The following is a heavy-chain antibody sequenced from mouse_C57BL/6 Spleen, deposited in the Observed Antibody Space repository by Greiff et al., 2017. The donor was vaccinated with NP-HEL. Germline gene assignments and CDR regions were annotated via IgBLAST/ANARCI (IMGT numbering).Heavy chain of an antibody. V-gene: IGHV1-4*01. J-gene: IGHJ4*01. CDR1: GYTFTSYT. CDR3: ARSIYGSAMDY. D-gene: IGHD1-1*01. Sequence: QVQLKQSGAELARPGASVKMSCKASGYTFTSYTMHWVKQRPGQGLEWIGYINPSSGYTKYNQKFKDKATLTADKSSSTAYMQRSSLTSEDSAVYYCARSIYGSAMDYWGQGTSVTVSS. CDR2: INPSSGYT.